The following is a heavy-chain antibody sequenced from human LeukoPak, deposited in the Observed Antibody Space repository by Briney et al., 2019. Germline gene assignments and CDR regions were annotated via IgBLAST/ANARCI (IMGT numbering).Heavy chain of an antibody. V-gene: IGHV3-30*18. Sequence: GGSLRLSCAASGFTFSSYGMHWVRQAPGKGLEWVAVISYDGSNKYYADSVRGRFTISRDNSKNTLYLQMNSLRAEDTAVYYCAKVPPGTYQLLTNFDYWGQGTLVTVSS. CDR1: GFTFSSYG. CDR3: AKVPPGTYQLLTNFDY. CDR2: ISYDGSNK. D-gene: IGHD2-2*01. J-gene: IGHJ4*02.